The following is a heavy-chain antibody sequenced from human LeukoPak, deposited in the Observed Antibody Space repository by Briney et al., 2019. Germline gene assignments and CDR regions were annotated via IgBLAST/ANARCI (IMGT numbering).Heavy chain of an antibody. J-gene: IGHJ4*02. CDR1: GYSFTRHW. V-gene: IGHV5-51*01. D-gene: IGHD5-12*01. CDR2: IYPGDSET. CDR3: ARKQYSGYDADY. Sequence: GESLKISCKGSGYSFTRHWIGWVRQMPGKGLEWMGIIYPGDSETRYSPSFQGHATISADKSISTAYLQWSSLKASDTAMYYCARKQYSGYDADYWGQGTLVTVSS.